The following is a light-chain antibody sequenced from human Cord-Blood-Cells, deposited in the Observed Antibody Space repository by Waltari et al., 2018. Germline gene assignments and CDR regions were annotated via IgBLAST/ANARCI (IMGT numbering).Light chain of an antibody. Sequence: QSALTQPRSVSGSPGQSVTIPCPGTSSDVGGYHYVSWYQQHPGKAPKLMIYDVSKRPSGVPDRFSGSKSGNTASLTISGLQAEDEADYYCCSYAGSYVFGTGTKVTVL. J-gene: IGLJ1*01. CDR2: DVS. CDR3: CSYAGSYV. CDR1: SSDVGGYHY. V-gene: IGLV2-11*01.